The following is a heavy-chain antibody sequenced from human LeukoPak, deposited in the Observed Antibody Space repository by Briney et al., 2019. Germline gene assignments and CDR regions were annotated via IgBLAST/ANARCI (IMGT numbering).Heavy chain of an antibody. CDR3: ARWTPRTEMKGLNYYYGMDV. D-gene: IGHD3/OR15-3a*01. CDR2: VNHNGRT. CDR1: GGSFNTSY. V-gene: IGHV4-34*01. J-gene: IGHJ6*04. Sequence: PSETLSLTRGDHGGSFNTSYWSRIRQPPGKRREWMGEVNHNGRTNYKPSLKSRVTISVDSSKKQFSLKVPSVTAADTAIYYCARWTPRTEMKGLNYYYGMDVWGKGTTVTVSS.